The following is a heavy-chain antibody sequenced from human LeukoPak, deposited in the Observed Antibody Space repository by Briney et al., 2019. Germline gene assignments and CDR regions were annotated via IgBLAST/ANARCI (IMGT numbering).Heavy chain of an antibody. J-gene: IGHJ4*02. CDR3: ARGLDRSSWYVFDY. CDR1: GFSFSDYS. Sequence: GGSLRLSCAASGFSFSDYSMNWVRQAPGKGLEWVSYISTTSTTIYYADSVKGRFTISRDNGKNSLYLQMNSQRDEDTAVYYCARGLDRSSWYVFDYWGQGTLVTVSS. V-gene: IGHV3-48*02. CDR2: ISTTSTTI. D-gene: IGHD6-13*01.